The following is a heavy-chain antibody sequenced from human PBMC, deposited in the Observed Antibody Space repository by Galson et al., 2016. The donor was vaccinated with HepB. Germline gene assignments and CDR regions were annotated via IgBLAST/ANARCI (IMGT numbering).Heavy chain of an antibody. Sequence: LRLSCAASGFTFSRIAMHWVRQAPGKGLEWIGRINSKTQGGTTDYAEALKGRFTISRDDSKNTVFLQIYSLRTEDTAVYYCTTGYSTATTYHGDDAFDVWGRGTMVTVSS. J-gene: IGHJ3*01. D-gene: IGHD2-8*02. CDR2: INSKTQGGTT. CDR3: TTGYSTATTYHGDDAFDV. V-gene: IGHV3-15*01. CDR1: GFTFSRIA.